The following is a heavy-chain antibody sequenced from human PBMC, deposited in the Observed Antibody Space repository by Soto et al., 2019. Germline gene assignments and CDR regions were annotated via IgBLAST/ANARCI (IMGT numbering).Heavy chain of an antibody. CDR2: ITSSGSNT. Sequence: QVQLVESGGGLVKPGGSLRLSCAASGFTFSGYNMSWIRQAPGKGLEWVSYITSSGSNTFDAESAKGRFTISRDNTMNLLYLQMNSLSAENTAVYYCARRGTISSAHHVDHCGQGTLVTVSP. CDR3: ARRGTISSAHHVDH. V-gene: IGHV3-11*01. J-gene: IGHJ4*02. CDR1: GFTFSGYN. D-gene: IGHD6-6*01.